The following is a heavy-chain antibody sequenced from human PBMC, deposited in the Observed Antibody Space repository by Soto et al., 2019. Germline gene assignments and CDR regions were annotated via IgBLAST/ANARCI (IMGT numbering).Heavy chain of an antibody. D-gene: IGHD2-2*01. J-gene: IGHJ6*03. CDR3: ANTRGLGLMDA. V-gene: IGHV4-4*02. CDR1: GGSISSRNR. Sequence: QVHLLESGPGLVEPSGTLSLTCTVSGGSISSRNRWSWVRQSPGKRLEWIGEVSHSGSTNSNPSLKSRVTISLDKSNNQFSLNLESMTAADADVYFCANTRGLGLMDAWGKGTTVVVSS. CDR2: VSHSGST.